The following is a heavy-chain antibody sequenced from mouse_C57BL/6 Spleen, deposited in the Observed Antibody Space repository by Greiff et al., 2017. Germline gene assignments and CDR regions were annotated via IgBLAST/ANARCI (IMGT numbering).Heavy chain of an antibody. V-gene: IGHV1-76*01. D-gene: IGHD2-3*01. CDR1: GYTFTDYY. Sequence: QVQLQQSGAELVRPGASVKLSCKASGYTFTDYYINWVKQRPGQGLEWIARIYPGSGNTYYNEKFKGKATLTAEKSSSTAYMQLSSLTSEDSAVYFCARLGGLLRNWYFDVWGTGTTVTVSS. J-gene: IGHJ1*03. CDR2: IYPGSGNT. CDR3: ARLGGLLRNWYFDV.